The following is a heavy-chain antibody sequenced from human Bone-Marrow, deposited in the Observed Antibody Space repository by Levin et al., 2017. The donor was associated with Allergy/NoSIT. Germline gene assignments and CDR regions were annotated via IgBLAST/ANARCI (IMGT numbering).Heavy chain of an antibody. V-gene: IGHV3-11*01. CDR1: GFTFSDYY. CDR3: ARDYTRRDWYDRSDYRPLNFNY. Sequence: GGSLKLSCAASGFTFSDYYMAWIRQAPGKGLEWVSYISSSGSTKYYADSVKGRFTISRDDAKNSLYLQMNSLGAEDRAVYYCARDYTRRDWYDRSDYRPLNFNYWGQGALVTVSS. J-gene: IGHJ4*02. D-gene: IGHD3-22*01. CDR2: ISSSGSTK.